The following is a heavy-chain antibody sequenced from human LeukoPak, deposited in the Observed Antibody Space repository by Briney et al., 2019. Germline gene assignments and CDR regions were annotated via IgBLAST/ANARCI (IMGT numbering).Heavy chain of an antibody. V-gene: IGHV4-39*07. CDR3: AGRSYDFWSGYPDLYGMDV. D-gene: IGHD3-3*01. J-gene: IGHJ6*02. CDR1: GGSISSSSYY. CDR2: IYYSGST. Sequence: SETLSLTCTVSGGSISSSSYYWGWIRQPPGKGLEWIGSIYYSGSTYYNPSLKSRVTISVDTSKNQFSLKLSSVTAADTAVYYCAGRSYDFWSGYPDLYGMDVWGQGTTVTVSS.